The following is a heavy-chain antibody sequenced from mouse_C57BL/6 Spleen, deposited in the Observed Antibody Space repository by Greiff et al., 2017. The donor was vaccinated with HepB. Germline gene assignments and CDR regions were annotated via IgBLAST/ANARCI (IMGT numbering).Heavy chain of an antibody. V-gene: IGHV1-50*01. D-gene: IGHD2-3*01. J-gene: IGHJ1*03. Sequence: VQLQQSGAELVKPGASVKLSCKASGYTFTSYWMQWVKQRPGQGLEWIGEIDPSDSYTNYNQKFKGKATLTVDTSSSTAYMQLSSLTSVDSAVYYCARSGYYPYWYFDVWGTGTTVTVSS. CDR2: IDPSDSYT. CDR1: GYTFTSYW. CDR3: ARSGYYPYWYFDV.